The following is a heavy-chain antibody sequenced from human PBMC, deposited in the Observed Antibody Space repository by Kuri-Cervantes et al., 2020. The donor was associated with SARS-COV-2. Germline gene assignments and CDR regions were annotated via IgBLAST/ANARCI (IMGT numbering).Heavy chain of an antibody. J-gene: IGHJ5*02. D-gene: IGHD4-11*01. V-gene: IGHV4-59*11. CDR3: ARGGDYSNWFDP. CDR2: IYYSGST. Sequence: GSLRLSCTVSGGPISSHYWSWIRQPPGKGLEWIGYIYYSGSTNYNPSLKSRVTISVDTSKNQFSLKLSSVTAADTAVYYCARGGDYSNWFDPWGQGTLVTVSS. CDR1: GGPISSHY.